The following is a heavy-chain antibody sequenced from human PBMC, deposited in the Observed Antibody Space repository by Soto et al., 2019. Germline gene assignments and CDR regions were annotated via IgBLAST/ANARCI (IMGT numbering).Heavy chain of an antibody. D-gene: IGHD3-10*02. Sequence: EVQLLESGGGLVQPGGSLRLSCAASGFTFSSYAMSWVRQAPGKGLELVSAISGSGGSTYYADSVNGRFTISRDNSKNTLYLQMNSLRAEDTAVYYCAKRGCSGTPRPPAFDYWGQGTLVTVSS. V-gene: IGHV3-23*01. CDR2: ISGSGGST. CDR3: AKRGCSGTPRPPAFDY. CDR1: GFTFSSYA. J-gene: IGHJ4*02.